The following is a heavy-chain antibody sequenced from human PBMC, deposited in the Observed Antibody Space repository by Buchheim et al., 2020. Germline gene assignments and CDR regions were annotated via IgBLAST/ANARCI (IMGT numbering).Heavy chain of an antibody. D-gene: IGHD1-26*01. CDR1: GFTFSSYG. Sequence: QVQLVESGGGVVQPGRSLRLSCAASGFTFSSYGMHWVRQAPGKGLEWVAVIWYDGSNKYYADYVKGRFTISRDNSKNTLYLQMNSLRAEDTAVYYCARDSTGSYSCGDYWGQGTL. CDR3: ARDSTGSYSCGDY. J-gene: IGHJ4*02. CDR2: IWYDGSNK. V-gene: IGHV3-33*01.